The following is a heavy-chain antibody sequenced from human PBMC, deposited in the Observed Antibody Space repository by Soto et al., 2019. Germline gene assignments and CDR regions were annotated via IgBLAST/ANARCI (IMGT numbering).Heavy chain of an antibody. CDR3: ASTAAASVRGDY. CDR1: GGSISSSSYY. CDR2: IYYSGST. Sequence: SETRSLTCTVSGGSISSSSYYWGWIRQPPGKGLEWIGSIYYSGSTYYNPSLKSRVTISVDTSKNQFSLKLSSVTAADTAVYYCASTAAASVRGDYWGQGTLVTSPQ. V-gene: IGHV4-39*01. D-gene: IGHD6-13*01. J-gene: IGHJ4*02.